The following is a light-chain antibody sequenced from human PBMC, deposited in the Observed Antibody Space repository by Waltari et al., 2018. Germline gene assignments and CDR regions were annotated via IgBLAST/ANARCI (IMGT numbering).Light chain of an antibody. Sequence: DIQMTQSPSSLSASVGDRVTITCQASRDINNYLNWYQQKPGKAPKLLIYDASTLETGVPSRFSGSGSGTDFVFTISRLQPEDIATYYCQQYGFSSWTFGQGTKVEMK. CDR3: QQYGFSSWT. V-gene: IGKV1-33*01. CDR2: DAS. J-gene: IGKJ1*01. CDR1: RDINNY.